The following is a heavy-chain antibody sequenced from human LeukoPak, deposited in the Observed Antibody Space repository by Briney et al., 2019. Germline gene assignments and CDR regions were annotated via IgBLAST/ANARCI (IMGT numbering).Heavy chain of an antibody. D-gene: IGHD1-26*01. CDR2: IIPTFGTA. CDR3: ARDSGSGNNDY. J-gene: IGHJ4*02. CDR1: GGTFSSYA. V-gene: IGHV1-69*13. Sequence: ASVKVSCKASGGTFSSYAISWVRQAPGQGLEWMGGIIPTFGTANYAQKFQGRVTITADESTSTAYMELSSLRSEDAAVYYCARDSGSGNNDYWGQGTLVTVSS.